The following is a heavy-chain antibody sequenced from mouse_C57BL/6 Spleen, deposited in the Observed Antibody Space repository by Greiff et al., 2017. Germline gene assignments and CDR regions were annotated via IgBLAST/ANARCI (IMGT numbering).Heavy chain of an antibody. Sequence: QVQLQQPGAELVRPGSSVKLSCKASGYTFTSYWMHWVKQRPIQGLEWIGNIDPSDSETHYNQKFKDKATLTVDKSSSTAYMQLSSLPSEDSAVYYCARGGYYVYFDYWGQGTTLTVSS. CDR3: ARGGYYVYFDY. J-gene: IGHJ2*01. D-gene: IGHD2-3*01. V-gene: IGHV1-52*01. CDR2: IDPSDSET. CDR1: GYTFTSYW.